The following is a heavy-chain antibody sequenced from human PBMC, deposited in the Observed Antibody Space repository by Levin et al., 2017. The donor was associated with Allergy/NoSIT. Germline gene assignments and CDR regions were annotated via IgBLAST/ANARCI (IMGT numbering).Heavy chain of an antibody. CDR3: ARRGSVGGGYTRFNY. D-gene: IGHD2-15*01. CDR2: IDPSDSYT. Sequence: RGESLKISCQASGYSFTSYWISWVRHTPGKGLEWMGRIDPSDSYTNYGPSFQGHVTMSADKSISTAYLQWTSLQASDTAMYYCARRGSVGGGYTRFNYWGQGTQVTVSS. J-gene: IGHJ4*02. CDR1: GYSFTSYW. V-gene: IGHV5-10-1*01.